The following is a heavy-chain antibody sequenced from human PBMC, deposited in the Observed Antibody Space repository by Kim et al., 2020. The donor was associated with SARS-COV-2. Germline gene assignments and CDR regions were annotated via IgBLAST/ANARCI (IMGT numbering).Heavy chain of an antibody. D-gene: IGHD5-12*01. V-gene: IGHV4-39*01. J-gene: IGHJ3*02. CDR3: AVGGYNYSDI. Sequence: SETLSLTCTVSGGSISSSSYYWGWIRQPPGMGLEWIGSIYYSGSTYYNPSLKSRVTISVDTSKNQFSLKLSSVTAADTAVYYCAVGGYNYSDIWGQGTMVTVSS. CDR2: IYYSGST. CDR1: GGSISSSSYY.